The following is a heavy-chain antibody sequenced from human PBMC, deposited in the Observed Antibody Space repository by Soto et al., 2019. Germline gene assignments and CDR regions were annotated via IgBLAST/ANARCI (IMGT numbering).Heavy chain of an antibody. V-gene: IGHV1-69*08. CDR3: AREGGYCSGGSCYSLTFDY. Sequence: QVQLVQSGAEVTKPGSSVKVSCKASGGTFSSYTISWVRQAPGQGLEWMGRIIPILGIANYAQKFQGRVTITADKSTSTAYMELSSLRSEDTAVYYCAREGGYCSGGSCYSLTFDYWGQGTLVTVSS. J-gene: IGHJ4*02. CDR2: IIPILGIA. D-gene: IGHD2-15*01. CDR1: GGTFSSYT.